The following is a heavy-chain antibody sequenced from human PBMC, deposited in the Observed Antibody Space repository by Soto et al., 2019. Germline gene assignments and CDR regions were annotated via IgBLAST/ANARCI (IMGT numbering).Heavy chain of an antibody. Sequence: PGGSLRLSCAACGFTFRSYGVHGVRQAPGKGLEWVAVIWYDGSNKYYADSVKGRFTISRDNSKNALYLQMNSLRAEDTAVYYCARAFYGSGIHAQAYYYYGMDVWGQGTTVTVSS. CDR1: GFTFRSYG. CDR3: ARAFYGSGIHAQAYYYYGMDV. J-gene: IGHJ6*02. V-gene: IGHV3-33*01. D-gene: IGHD3-10*01. CDR2: IWYDGSNK.